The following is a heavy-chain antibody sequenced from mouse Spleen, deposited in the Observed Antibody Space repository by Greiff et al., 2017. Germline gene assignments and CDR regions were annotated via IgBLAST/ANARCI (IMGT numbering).Heavy chain of an antibody. D-gene: IGHD2-3*01. V-gene: IGHV1-4*01. CDR3: ARSGDGYYNAMDY. J-gene: IGHJ4*01. CDR1: GYTFTSYT. CDR2: INPSSGYT. Sequence: QVQLQQSGAELARPGASVKMSCKASGYTFTSYTMHWVKQRPGQGLEWIGYINPSSGYTKYNQKFKDKATLTADKSSSTAYMQLSSLTSEDSAVYYCARSGDGYYNAMDYWGQGTSVTVSS.